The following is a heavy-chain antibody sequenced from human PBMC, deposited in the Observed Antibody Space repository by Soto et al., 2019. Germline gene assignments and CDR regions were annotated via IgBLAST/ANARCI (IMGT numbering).Heavy chain of an antibody. CDR3: ARDPKLYSSSWSNYYYYGMDV. V-gene: IGHV4-34*01. CDR1: GGSFSGYY. Sequence: PSETLSLTCAVYGGSFSGYYWSWIRQPPGKGLEWIGEINHSGSTNYNPSLKSRVTISVDTSKNQFSLKLSSVTAADTAVYYCARDPKLYSSSWSNYYYYGMDVWGQGTTVTVSS. J-gene: IGHJ6*02. D-gene: IGHD6-13*01. CDR2: INHSGST.